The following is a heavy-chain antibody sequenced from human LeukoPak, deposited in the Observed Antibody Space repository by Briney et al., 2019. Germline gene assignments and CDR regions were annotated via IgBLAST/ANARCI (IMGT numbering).Heavy chain of an antibody. CDR2: IYYSGST. Sequence: SETLSLTCTVSGGSISSYYWSWIRQPPGKGLEWIGYIYYSGSTNYNPSLKSRVTISVDTSKNQFSLKLSSVTAADTAVYYCARHANYYDSSGYFGYWGQGTLVTVSS. V-gene: IGHV4-59*01. CDR3: ARHANYYDSSGYFGY. CDR1: GGSISSYY. D-gene: IGHD3-22*01. J-gene: IGHJ4*02.